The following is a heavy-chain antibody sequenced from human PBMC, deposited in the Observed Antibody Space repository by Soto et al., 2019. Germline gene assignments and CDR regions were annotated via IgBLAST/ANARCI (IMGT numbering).Heavy chain of an antibody. CDR3: ASGGAGTTRGGTYGMDV. V-gene: IGHV1-3*01. J-gene: IGHJ6*02. Sequence: GASVKASCKASAYTFTSYALPWGRQAPGQRHEWMGWINAGNGNTIYSQKFQGRVTITRETSASTAYMDLSSLRTGETAVFYCASGGAGTTRGGTYGMDVWGQGTTVTVSS. CDR2: INAGNGNT. CDR1: AYTFTSYA. D-gene: IGHD1-7*01.